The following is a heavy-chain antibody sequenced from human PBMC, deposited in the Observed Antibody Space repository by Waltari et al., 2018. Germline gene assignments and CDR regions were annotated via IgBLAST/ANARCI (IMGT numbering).Heavy chain of an antibody. CDR3: ARAKERGVATAGEAFDI. D-gene: IGHD5-12*01. CDR1: GYSISSGYY. V-gene: IGHV4-38-2*01. J-gene: IGHJ3*02. CDR2: IYHSGIT. Sequence: QVQLQESGPGLVKPSETLSLTCAVSGYSISSGYYWGWIRQPPGKGLEWIGSIYHSGITYYTPSLKSRFTISVDTSKNQFSLKLSSVTAADTAVYYGARAKERGVATAGEAFDIWGQGTMVTVSS.